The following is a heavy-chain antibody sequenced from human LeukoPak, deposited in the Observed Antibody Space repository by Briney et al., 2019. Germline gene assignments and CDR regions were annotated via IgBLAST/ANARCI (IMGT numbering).Heavy chain of an antibody. Sequence: SETLSLTCAVYGGSFSGYYWSWIRQPPGKGLEWIGEINHSGSTNYNPSLKSRVTISVEPSQNQFSLKLSSGTAADTAVYYCARGRRVGATTVLLGGMDVWGQGTTVTVSS. J-gene: IGHJ6*02. CDR3: ARGRRVGATTVLLGGMDV. D-gene: IGHD1-26*01. V-gene: IGHV4-34*01. CDR1: GGSFSGYY. CDR2: INHSGST.